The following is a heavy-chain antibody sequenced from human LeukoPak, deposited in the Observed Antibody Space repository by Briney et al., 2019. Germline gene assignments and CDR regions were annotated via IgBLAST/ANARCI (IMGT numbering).Heavy chain of an antibody. J-gene: IGHJ4*02. CDR3: AKGVSSGWNNFDY. D-gene: IGHD6-19*01. CDR1: GFTFDDYA. Sequence: GRSLRLSCAASGFTFDDYAMHWVRQAPGKGLEWVSGISWNSGSIGYADSVKGRFTISRDNAKNSLYLQMNSLRAEDTALYYCAKGVSSGWNNFDYWGQRTLVTVSS. V-gene: IGHV3-9*01. CDR2: ISWNSGSI.